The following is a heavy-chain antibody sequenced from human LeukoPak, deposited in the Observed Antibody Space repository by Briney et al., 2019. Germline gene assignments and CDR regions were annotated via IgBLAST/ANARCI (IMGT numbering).Heavy chain of an antibody. Sequence: GGSLRLSCAASGFTFGSYAMSWVRQAPGKGLEWVSAISGSGGSTYYADSVKGRFTISRDNSKNTLYLQMNSLRAEDTAVYYCANLTPRLRYFDWFRFDPWGQGTLVAVSS. CDR3: ANLTPRLRYFDWFRFDP. V-gene: IGHV3-23*01. J-gene: IGHJ5*02. CDR2: ISGSGGST. D-gene: IGHD3-9*01. CDR1: GFTFGSYA.